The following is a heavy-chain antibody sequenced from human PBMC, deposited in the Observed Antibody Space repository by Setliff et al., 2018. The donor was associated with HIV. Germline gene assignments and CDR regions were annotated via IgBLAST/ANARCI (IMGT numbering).Heavy chain of an antibody. J-gene: IGHJ4*02. V-gene: IGHV4-39*01. CDR2: IYYSGST. Sequence: SETLSLTCTVSGGSISSSSYYWGWIRQPPGKGLEWIGSIYYSGSTYYNPSLKSRVTISVDTSKNQFSLKLSSVTATDTAVYFCARNSGWALGSWGQGTLVTVSS. CDR1: GGSISSSSYY. CDR3: ARNSGWALGS. D-gene: IGHD3-16*01.